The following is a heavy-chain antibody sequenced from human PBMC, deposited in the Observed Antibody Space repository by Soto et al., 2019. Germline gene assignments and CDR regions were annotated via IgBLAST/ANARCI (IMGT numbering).Heavy chain of an antibody. CDR2: IWSDGTDK. J-gene: IGHJ6*02. D-gene: IGHD6-6*01. Sequence: GGSLRLSCAASGFTFSTYDMHWVRQAPGKGLEWVAVIWSDGTDKYYVDSVKGRFTISRDNSKNTLYLQMNSLGAEDTGVYYCARSYSSSSRYYYYGLDDWGQGTTVTVSS. CDR3: ARSYSSSSRYYYYGLDD. V-gene: IGHV3-33*01. CDR1: GFTFSTYD.